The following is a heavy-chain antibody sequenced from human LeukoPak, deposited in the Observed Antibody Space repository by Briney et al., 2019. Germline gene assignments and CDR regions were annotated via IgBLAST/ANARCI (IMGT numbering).Heavy chain of an antibody. V-gene: IGHV3-48*02. CDR3: ARGNPSDY. J-gene: IGHJ4*02. CDR1: GFTFSSYS. CDR2: ISSTSSTI. Sequence: GGSLRLSCTASGFTFSSYSMNWVRQAPGKGLEWLSYISSTSSTIYYANSVKGRFTISRDNAKNSLYLQMNSLRDEDTAVYYCARGNPSDYWGRGTLVTVSS.